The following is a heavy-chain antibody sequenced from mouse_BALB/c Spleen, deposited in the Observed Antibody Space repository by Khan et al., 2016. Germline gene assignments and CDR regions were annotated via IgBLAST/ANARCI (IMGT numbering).Heavy chain of an antibody. J-gene: IGHJ4*01. CDR1: GYTFTSYW. CDR3: ARHLYGGSYSMDY. CDR2: INPTNGRT. V-gene: IGHV1S81*02. Sequence: QVQLQQPGAELVKPGASVKLSCKASGYTFTSYWMHWVKQRPGQGLEWIGEINPTNGRTNYNEKFKSKATLTVDKSSSTAYMQLSSLTSEDSAVYYCARHLYGGSYSMDYWGQGTSVTVSS. D-gene: IGHD1-1*01.